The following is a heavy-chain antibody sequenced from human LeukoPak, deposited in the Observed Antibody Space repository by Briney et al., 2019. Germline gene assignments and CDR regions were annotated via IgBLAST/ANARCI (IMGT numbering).Heavy chain of an antibody. CDR3: ARYTANWGHGWFDP. V-gene: IGHV3-30*03. CDR2: ISYDGSNK. CDR1: GFTFSSYG. D-gene: IGHD7-27*01. Sequence: GGSLRLSCAASGFTFSSYGMHWVRQAPGKGLEWVAVISYDGSNKYYADSVKGRFTISRDNSKNTLYLQMNSLRAEDTAVYYCARYTANWGHGWFDPWGQGTLVTVSS. J-gene: IGHJ5*02.